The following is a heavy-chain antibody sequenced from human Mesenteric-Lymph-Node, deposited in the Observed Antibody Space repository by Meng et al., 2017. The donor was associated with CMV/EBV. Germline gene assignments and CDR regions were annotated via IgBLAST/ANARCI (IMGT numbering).Heavy chain of an antibody. J-gene: IGHJ5*02. V-gene: IGHV1-69*10. CDR2: IIPILGIA. Sequence: SVKVSCKASGYNFADYGIIWARQAPGHGLEWMGGIIPILGIANYAQKFQGRVTITADKSTSTAYMELSSLRSEDTAVYYCARRPFDPWGQGTLVTVSS. CDR1: GYNFADYG. CDR3: ARRPFDP.